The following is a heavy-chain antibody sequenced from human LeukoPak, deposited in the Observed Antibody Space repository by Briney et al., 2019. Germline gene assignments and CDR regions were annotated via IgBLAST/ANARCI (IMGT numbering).Heavy chain of an antibody. CDR2: IYYSGST. J-gene: IGHJ4*02. CDR1: GGSISSYY. V-gene: IGHV4-59*01. D-gene: IGHD3-10*01. Sequence: SETLSLTCTVSGGSISSYYWSWIRQPPGKGLEWIGYIYYSGSTNYNPSLKSRVTISVDTSKNQFSLKLSSVTAADTAVYYCARVGVGLDMVRGVINPYYLDYSGQGTLVTVSS. CDR3: ARVGVGLDMVRGVINPYYLDY.